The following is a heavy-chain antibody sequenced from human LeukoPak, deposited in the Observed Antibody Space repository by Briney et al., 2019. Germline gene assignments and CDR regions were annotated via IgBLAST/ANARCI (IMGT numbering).Heavy chain of an antibody. V-gene: IGHV4-31*11. D-gene: IGHD4-17*01. CDR1: GGSFSGYY. CDR2: IYYSGST. Sequence: PSETLSLTCAVYGGSFSGYYWSWIRQHPGKGLEWIGYIYYSGSTYYNPSLKSRVTISVDTSKNQFSLKLSSVTAADTAVYYCASRGYGDYGVDPWGQGTLVTVSS. J-gene: IGHJ5*02. CDR3: ASRGYGDYGVDP.